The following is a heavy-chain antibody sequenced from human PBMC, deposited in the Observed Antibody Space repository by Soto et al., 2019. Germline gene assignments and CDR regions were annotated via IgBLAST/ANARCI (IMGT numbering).Heavy chain of an antibody. CDR1: GYTFTSYG. J-gene: IGHJ6*02. V-gene: IGHV1-18*01. CDR3: ARGHSSGWYGYYYYGIDV. Sequence: ASVKVSCKASGYTFTSYGISWVRQAPGQGLEWMGWISAYNGNTNYAQKLQGRVTMTTDTSTSTAYMELRSLRSDDTAVYYCARGHSSGWYGYYYYGIDVWGQGTTVTVSS. CDR2: ISAYNGNT. D-gene: IGHD6-19*01.